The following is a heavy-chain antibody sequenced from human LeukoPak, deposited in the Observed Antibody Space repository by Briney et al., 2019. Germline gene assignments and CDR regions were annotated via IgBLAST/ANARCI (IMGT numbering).Heavy chain of an antibody. Sequence: SETLSLTCAVYGGSFSGYYWSWIRQPPGKGLEWIGEINHSGSTNYNPSLKSRVTISVDTSKNQFSLKLSSVTAADTAVFYCVRGGYSYGRGWFDPWGQGTLVTVSS. V-gene: IGHV4-34*01. CDR3: VRGGYSYGRGWFDP. CDR1: GGSFSGYY. D-gene: IGHD5-18*01. CDR2: INHSGST. J-gene: IGHJ5*02.